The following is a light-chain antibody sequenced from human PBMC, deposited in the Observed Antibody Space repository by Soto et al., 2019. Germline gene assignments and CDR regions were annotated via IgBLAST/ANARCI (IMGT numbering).Light chain of an antibody. CDR3: QSYDNSLSGPVV. CDR2: ANT. Sequence: QPVLTQPPSVSGAPGQRVTISCTGSSSNIGANYDVNWYQVLPGTAPKLLIYANTNRPSGVPDRFSGSKSGTSASLAITGLQAEDEADYYCQSYDNSLSGPVVFGGGTKVTVL. V-gene: IGLV1-40*01. CDR1: SSNIGANYD. J-gene: IGLJ3*02.